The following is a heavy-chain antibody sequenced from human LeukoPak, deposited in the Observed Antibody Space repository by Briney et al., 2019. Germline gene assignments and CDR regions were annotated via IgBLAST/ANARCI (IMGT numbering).Heavy chain of an antibody. J-gene: IGHJ4*02. D-gene: IGHD4-11*01. Sequence: ASVKVSCKVSGYTLTELSMHWVRQAPGQGLEWMGWINPNSGGTNYAQKFQGRVTMTRDTSISTAYMELSRLRSDDTAVYYCARELTSPRKTTVDLDYWGQGTLVTVSS. CDR2: INPNSGGT. CDR1: GYTLTELS. V-gene: IGHV1-2*02. CDR3: ARELTSPRKTTVDLDY.